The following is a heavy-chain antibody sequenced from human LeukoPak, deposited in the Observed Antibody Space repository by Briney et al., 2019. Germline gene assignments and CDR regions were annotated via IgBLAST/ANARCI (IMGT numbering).Heavy chain of an antibody. Sequence: PGGSLRLSCAASGFTFSTHGMHWVRQAPGKGLEWVAFIRYDGINKYYADSVKGRFTISRDSFKNTLYLQMNSLRPEDTAVYYCARDKLSYYYYMDVWGKGTTVTVSS. CDR1: GFTFSTHG. CDR2: IRYDGINK. V-gene: IGHV3-30*02. CDR3: ARDKLSYYYYMDV. J-gene: IGHJ6*03.